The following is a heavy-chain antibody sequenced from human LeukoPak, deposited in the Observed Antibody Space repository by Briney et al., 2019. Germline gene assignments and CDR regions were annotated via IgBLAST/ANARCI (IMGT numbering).Heavy chain of an antibody. Sequence: SVKVSCKASGGTFSTFGISWVRQAPGQDLEWMGGIIPMSGTVNNAQKFQGRVTITADKSTSTAYMELSSLRSDDTAVYYCARETGYAYGRAPLDYWGQGTLVTVSS. CDR2: IIPMSGTV. CDR3: ARETGYAYGRAPLDY. D-gene: IGHD5-18*01. V-gene: IGHV1-69*06. CDR1: GGTFSTFG. J-gene: IGHJ4*02.